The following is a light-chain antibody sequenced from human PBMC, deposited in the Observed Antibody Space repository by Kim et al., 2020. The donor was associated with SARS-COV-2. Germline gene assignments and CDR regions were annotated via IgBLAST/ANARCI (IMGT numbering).Light chain of an antibody. J-gene: IGKJ5*01. CDR1: QSLTNTY. CDR2: GTS. V-gene: IGKV3-20*01. Sequence: PGERAILSCRASQSLTNTYVAWYQHKPGQTPRLLIFGTSTRATGIPDRFSGSGSGTDFTLTISRLEPDDFAVYYCQHFGSSPPITFGQGTRLEIK. CDR3: QHFGSSPPIT.